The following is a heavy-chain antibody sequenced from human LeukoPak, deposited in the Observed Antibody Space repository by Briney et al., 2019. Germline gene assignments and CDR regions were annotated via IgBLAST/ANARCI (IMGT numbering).Heavy chain of an antibody. CDR1: GFTFSSYS. Sequence: GGSLRLSCAASGFTFSSYSMNWVRQAPGKGLEWVSYISSSSSTIYYADSVKGRFTISRDNAKNSLYLQMNSLRAEDTAVYYCARDSDDILTGLYYFDYWGQGTLVTVSS. V-gene: IGHV3-48*01. J-gene: IGHJ4*02. D-gene: IGHD3-9*01. CDR3: ARDSDDILTGLYYFDY. CDR2: ISSSSSTI.